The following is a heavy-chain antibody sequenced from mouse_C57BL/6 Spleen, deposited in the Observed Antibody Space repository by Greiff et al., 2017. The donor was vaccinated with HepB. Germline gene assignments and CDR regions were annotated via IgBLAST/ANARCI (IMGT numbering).Heavy chain of an antibody. J-gene: IGHJ3*01. CDR1: GYTFTSYD. CDR2: IYPRDGST. Sequence: QVQLQQSGPELVKPGASVKLSCKASGYTFTSYDINWVKQRPGQGLEWIGWIYPRDGSTKYNEKFKGKATLTVDTSSSTAYMELHSLTSEDSAVYFCASEGFGYGPPFAYWGQGTLVTVSA. CDR3: ASEGFGYGPPFAY. D-gene: IGHD1-2*01. V-gene: IGHV1-85*01.